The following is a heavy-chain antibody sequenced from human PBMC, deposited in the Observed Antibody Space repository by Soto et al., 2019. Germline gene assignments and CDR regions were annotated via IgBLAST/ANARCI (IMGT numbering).Heavy chain of an antibody. CDR2: IYSGGST. CDR3: AKVRDMITFGGATQTYYGMDV. J-gene: IGHJ6*02. CDR1: GFTVSSNY. Sequence: QPGGSLRLSCAASGFTVSSNYMSWVRQAPGKGLEWVSVIYSGGSTYYADSVKGRFTISRDNSKNTLYLQMNSLRAEDTAVYYCAKVRDMITFGGATQTYYGMDVWGQGTKVTVSS. V-gene: IGHV3-66*01. D-gene: IGHD3-16*01.